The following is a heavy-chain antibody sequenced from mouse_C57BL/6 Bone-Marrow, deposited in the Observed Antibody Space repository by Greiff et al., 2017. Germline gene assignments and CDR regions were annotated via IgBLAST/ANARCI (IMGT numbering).Heavy chain of an antibody. CDR1: GFSLTSYG. V-gene: IGHV2-2*01. CDR2: IWSGGST. Sequence: VKVVESGPGLVQPSQSLSITCTVSGFSLTSYGVHWVRQSPGKGLEWLGVIWSGGSTDYNAAFISRLSISKDNSKSQVFFKMNSLQADDTAIYYCAIITTVVAPYWYFDVWGTGTTVTVSS. D-gene: IGHD1-1*01. J-gene: IGHJ1*03. CDR3: AIITTVVAPYWYFDV.